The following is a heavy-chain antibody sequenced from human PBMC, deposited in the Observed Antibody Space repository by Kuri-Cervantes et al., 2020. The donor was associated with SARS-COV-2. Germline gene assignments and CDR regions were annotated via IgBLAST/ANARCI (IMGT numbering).Heavy chain of an antibody. V-gene: IGHV3-30*02. J-gene: IGHJ6*03. Sequence: GESLKISCAASGFTFSSYGMHWVRQAPGKGLEWVAFIRYDGSNKYYADSVKGRFTISRDNSKNTLYLQMDSLRAEDTAVYYCAREKLAGYYYYYMDVWGQGTLVTVSS. CDR3: AREKLAGYYYYYMDV. D-gene: IGHD1-1*01. CDR2: IRYDGSNK. CDR1: GFTFSSYG.